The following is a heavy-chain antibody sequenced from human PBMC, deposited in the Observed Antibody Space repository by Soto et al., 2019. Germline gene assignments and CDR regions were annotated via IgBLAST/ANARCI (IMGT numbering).Heavy chain of an antibody. CDR3: AISCSGGSCSYFDY. J-gene: IGHJ4*02. D-gene: IGHD2-15*01. V-gene: IGHV4-30-4*01. Sequence: SETLSLTCTVSGGSISSGDYYWSWIRQPPGKGQEWIGYIYYSGSTYYNPSLKSRVTISVDTSKNQFSLKLSSVTAADTAVYYCAISCSGGSCSYFDYWGQGTLVTVSS. CDR1: GGSISSGDYY. CDR2: IYYSGST.